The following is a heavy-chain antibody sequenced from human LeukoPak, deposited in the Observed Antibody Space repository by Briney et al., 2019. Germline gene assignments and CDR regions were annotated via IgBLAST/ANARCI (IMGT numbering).Heavy chain of an antibody. CDR3: AKRYSNGHDAFDI. CDR1: GFIFSSYE. CDR2: ISSSGSIR. Sequence: GGSLRLSCGASGFIFSSYEMNWVRQAPGKRLEWVSYISSSGSIRYYADSVKGRFTISRDNAKNSLYLQMSSLRAEDTAVYYCAKRYSNGHDAFDIWGQGTMVTVSS. J-gene: IGHJ3*02. D-gene: IGHD6-19*01. V-gene: IGHV3-48*03.